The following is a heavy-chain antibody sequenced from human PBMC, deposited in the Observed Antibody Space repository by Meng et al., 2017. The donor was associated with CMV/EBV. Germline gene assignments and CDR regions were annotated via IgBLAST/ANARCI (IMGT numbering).Heavy chain of an antibody. CDR2: IYSGGTS. D-gene: IGHD3-3*01. CDR3: AKDLGGKGIFGVATGAY. J-gene: IGHJ4*02. Sequence: GGSLRLSCVVSGLTVSSTYMSWVRQAPGKGLEWVSVIYSGGTSYHADSVKGRFTISRDNSKNTPYLQMNSLRAEDTAVYYCAKDLGGKGIFGVATGAYWGQGTLVTVSS. V-gene: IGHV3-53*01. CDR1: GLTVSSTY.